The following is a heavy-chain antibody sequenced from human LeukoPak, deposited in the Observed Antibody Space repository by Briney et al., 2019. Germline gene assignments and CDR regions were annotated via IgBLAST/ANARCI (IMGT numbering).Heavy chain of an antibody. CDR3: ARGQFGDSRFDY. D-gene: IGHD4-17*01. V-gene: IGHV1-8*03. CDR2: MNPNSGNT. CDR1: GYTFTSYD. J-gene: IGHJ4*02. Sequence: ASVKVSCKASGYTFTSYDINWVRQATGQGLEWMGWMNPNSGNTGYAQKFQGRVTITRNTSISTAYMELGSLRSEDTAVYYCARGQFGDSRFDYWGQGTLVTVSS.